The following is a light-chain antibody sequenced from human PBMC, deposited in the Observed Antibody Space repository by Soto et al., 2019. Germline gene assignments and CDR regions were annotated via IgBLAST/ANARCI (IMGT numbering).Light chain of an antibody. CDR3: QQLNSYPIT. J-gene: IGKJ5*01. CDR1: QSVSSN. CDR2: GAS. V-gene: IGKV3-15*01. Sequence: EIVMTQSPATLSVSPGERAPLSCRASQSVSSNLAWYQQKPGQAPRLLIYGASTRATGIPARFSGSGSGTEFTLTISSLQPEDFATYYCQQLNSYPITFGQGTRLEIK.